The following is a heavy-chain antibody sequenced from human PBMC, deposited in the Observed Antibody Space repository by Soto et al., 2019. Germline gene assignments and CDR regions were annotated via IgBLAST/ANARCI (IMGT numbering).Heavy chain of an antibody. CDR3: ARNGYHAIDY. Sequence: QVQLQQWGAGLLQPSETLSLTCGVHGRSLRGDYWSWIRRPPGKGLEWIGEINGNGNTNYNPSLKSRVTISADTSKSQFSLKVSSVTAAVTAIYYCARNGYHAIDYWGQGILVTVSS. V-gene: IGHV4-34*01. CDR2: INGNGNT. D-gene: IGHD2-8*01. CDR1: GRSLRGDY. J-gene: IGHJ4*02.